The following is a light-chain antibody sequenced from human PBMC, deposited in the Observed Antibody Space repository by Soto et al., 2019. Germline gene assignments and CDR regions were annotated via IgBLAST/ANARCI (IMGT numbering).Light chain of an antibody. J-gene: IGKJ1*01. CDR2: QTS. CDR1: QYINTR. V-gene: IGKV3-11*01. CDR3: HRRQSWPRT. Sequence: EIVLTQSPATLSSFPGDRVTLSCRAGQYINTRLAWYQHRPGQAPRLLIYQTSIRAAGIPARFSASGSGTDFTLTISDVQPEDFALYYCHRRQSWPRTFGQGTKVDIK.